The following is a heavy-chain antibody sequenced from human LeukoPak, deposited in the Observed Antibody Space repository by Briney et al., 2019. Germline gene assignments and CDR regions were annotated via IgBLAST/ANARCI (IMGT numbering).Heavy chain of an antibody. CDR1: GGSISGYY. J-gene: IGHJ4*02. Sequence: SETLSLTCAVYGGSISGYYWSWIRQPPGKGLEWVGEIHYTGGTSYNPSLKSRATISIDTSKNQLSLKLSSVTAADTAVYYCARGNILSGYCFHLWGQGALATVSS. D-gene: IGHD3-9*01. CDR2: IHYTGGT. CDR3: ARGNILSGYCFHL. V-gene: IGHV4-34*01.